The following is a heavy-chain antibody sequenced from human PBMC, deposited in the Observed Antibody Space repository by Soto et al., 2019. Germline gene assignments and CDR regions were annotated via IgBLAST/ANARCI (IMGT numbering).Heavy chain of an antibody. Sequence: PSETLSLTGAVYGGSFRGYYWSWIRQPPGKGLEWLGEINHSGSTNYNPSLKSRVTISVDTSKNQFSLKLSSVTAADTAVYYCASSIGMAPYYYYYMDVWGKGTTVTVSS. CDR2: INHSGST. V-gene: IGHV4-34*01. CDR1: GGSFRGYY. D-gene: IGHD6-13*01. CDR3: ASSIGMAPYYYYYMDV. J-gene: IGHJ6*03.